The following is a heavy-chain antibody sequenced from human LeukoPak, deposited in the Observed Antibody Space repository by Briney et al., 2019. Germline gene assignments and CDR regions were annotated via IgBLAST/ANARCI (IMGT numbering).Heavy chain of an antibody. CDR3: TKSNGYGLVDI. Sequence: SETLSLTCGVNNVSFTDFYWSWIRQTPGKGLEWIGDINVGGTTTHNPSLKSRVTLSLDASRNQFSLKLNSVTAADTAVYYCTKSNGYGLVDIWGQGTMVTVSS. V-gene: IGHV4-34*01. CDR1: NVSFTDFY. J-gene: IGHJ3*02. CDR2: INVGGTT. D-gene: IGHD3-10*01.